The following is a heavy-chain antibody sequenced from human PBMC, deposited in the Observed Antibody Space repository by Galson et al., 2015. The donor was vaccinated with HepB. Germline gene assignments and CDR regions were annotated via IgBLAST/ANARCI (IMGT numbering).Heavy chain of an antibody. J-gene: IGHJ4*02. D-gene: IGHD4-23*01. CDR3: AKEVNGDY. CDR1: GFIFSSHA. V-gene: IGHV3-23*01. CDR2: LSGSGSSR. Sequence: SLRLSCAASGFIFSSHAMTWFRQAPGKGLKWVSTLSGSGSSRYYADSVKGRFTISRDNSKNTVYLQMNSLRAEDTAVYYCAKEVNGDYWGQGTLVTVSS.